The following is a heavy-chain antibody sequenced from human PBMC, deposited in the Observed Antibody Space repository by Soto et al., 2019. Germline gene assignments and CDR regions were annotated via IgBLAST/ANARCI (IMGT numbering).Heavy chain of an antibody. CDR3: ARDGYYGSGSYYTYYYYMDV. CDR2: INPNSGGT. Sequence: ASVKVSCKASGYTFTGYYMHWVRQAPGQGLEWMGWINPNSGGTNYAQKFQGWVTMTRDTSISTAYMELSRLRSDDTAVYYCARDGYYGSGSYYTYYYYMDVWGKGTTVTVS. V-gene: IGHV1-2*04. J-gene: IGHJ6*03. CDR1: GYTFTGYY. D-gene: IGHD3-10*01.